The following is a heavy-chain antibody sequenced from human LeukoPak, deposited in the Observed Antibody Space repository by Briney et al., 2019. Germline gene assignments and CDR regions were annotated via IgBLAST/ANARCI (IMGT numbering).Heavy chain of an antibody. Sequence: GGSLRLSCAASGFTFSSYSMNWVRRAPGKGLEWLSYITSDSSTIYYADSVKGRFTVSRDNAKNSLYLQMNSLRDEDTAVYYCARPGDYGYYYCGMDVWGQGTTVTVSS. CDR3: ARPGDYGYYYCGMDV. J-gene: IGHJ6*02. CDR1: GFTFSSYS. D-gene: IGHD4-17*01. V-gene: IGHV3-48*02. CDR2: ITSDSSTI.